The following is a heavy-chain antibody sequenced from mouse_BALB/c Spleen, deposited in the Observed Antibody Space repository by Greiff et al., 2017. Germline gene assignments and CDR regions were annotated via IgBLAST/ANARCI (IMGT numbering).Heavy chain of an antibody. CDR1: GFNIKDTY. CDR3: ASRTTVVAQGY. J-gene: IGHJ2*01. CDR2: IDPANGNT. D-gene: IGHD1-1*01. Sequence: VQLKESGAELVKPGASVKLSCTASGFNIKDTYMHWVKQRPEQGLEWIGRIDPANGNTKYDPKFQGKATITADTSSNTAYLQLSSLTSEDTAVYYCASRTTVVAQGYWGQGTTLTVSS. V-gene: IGHV14-3*02.